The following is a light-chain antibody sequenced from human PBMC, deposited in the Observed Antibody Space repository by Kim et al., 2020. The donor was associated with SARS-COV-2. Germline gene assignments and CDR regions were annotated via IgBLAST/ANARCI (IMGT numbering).Light chain of an antibody. Sequence: SYELTQPPSVSVSPGQTASITCSGDKSGDKYACWYQQKPGQSPVLVIYQDSKRPSGIPERFSGSNSGNTATLTISGTQAMDEADYYCQAWDSSTVVFGGGNQLTVL. V-gene: IGLV3-1*01. CDR3: QAWDSSTVV. J-gene: IGLJ2*01. CDR1: KSGDKY. CDR2: QDS.